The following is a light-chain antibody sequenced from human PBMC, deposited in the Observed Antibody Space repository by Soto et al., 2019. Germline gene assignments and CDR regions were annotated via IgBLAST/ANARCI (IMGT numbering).Light chain of an antibody. V-gene: IGKV1-39*01. J-gene: IGKJ4*01. CDR2: AAS. CDR3: QQNYITPPFT. CDR1: QRISNY. Sequence: DIQMTQSPSSLSASVGDRVTITCRASQRISNYLSWYQQKPGKAPKFLIYAASSLRSGVPSRFSGSGSGTDFTLTISSLQPDDFATYYCQQNYITPPFTFGGGTKVE.